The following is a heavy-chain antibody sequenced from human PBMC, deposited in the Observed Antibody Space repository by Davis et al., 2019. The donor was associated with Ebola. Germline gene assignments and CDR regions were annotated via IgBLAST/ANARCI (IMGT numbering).Heavy chain of an antibody. J-gene: IGHJ4*02. CDR2: INRDGSTT. D-gene: IGHD5-24*01. V-gene: IGHV3-74*03. CDR3: ARSRDGYNYVGDY. Sequence: PGGSLRLSCAASGFTFSSYWMHWVRQAPGKGLVWVSCINRDGSTTTYADSVKGRFTISRDNAKNTLYLQMNNLRVEDTAVYYCARSRDGYNYVGDYWGQGTLVTVSS. CDR1: GFTFSSYW.